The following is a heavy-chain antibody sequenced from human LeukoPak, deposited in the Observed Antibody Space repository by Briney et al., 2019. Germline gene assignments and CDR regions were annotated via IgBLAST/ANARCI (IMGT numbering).Heavy chain of an antibody. Sequence: ASVKVSCKASGGTFRSCAISWVRQAPRQGLEWMGGIIPIFGTANYAQKFQGRVTITADESTSTAYMELSSLRSEDTAVYYCAVLDTAMVEGGVDYWGQGTLVTVSS. V-gene: IGHV1-69*01. CDR3: AVLDTAMVEGGVDY. J-gene: IGHJ4*02. CDR2: IIPIFGTA. D-gene: IGHD5-18*01. CDR1: GGTFRSCA.